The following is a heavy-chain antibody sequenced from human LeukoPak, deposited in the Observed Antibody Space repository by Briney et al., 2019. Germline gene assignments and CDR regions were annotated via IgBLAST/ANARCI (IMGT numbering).Heavy chain of an antibody. J-gene: IGHJ5*02. D-gene: IGHD3-10*01. CDR3: AREPMVRDFNWFDP. V-gene: IGHV1-2*06. CDR1: GYAFTGYY. Sequence: ASVMVSCKASGYAFTGYYIHWVRQAPGQGLEWMGRINPNSGGTNYAQKFQGRVTMTRDTSISTAYMELSRLTSDDTAVYYCAREPMVRDFNWFDPWGQGTLVTVSS. CDR2: INPNSGGT.